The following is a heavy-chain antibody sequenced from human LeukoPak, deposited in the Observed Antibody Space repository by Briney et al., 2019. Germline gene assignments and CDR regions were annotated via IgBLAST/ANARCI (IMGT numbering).Heavy chain of an antibody. CDR2: ISSSSTYI. CDR1: GFTFSAYT. J-gene: IGHJ4*02. CDR3: AKDLAPAAY. V-gene: IGHV3-21*04. D-gene: IGHD2-2*01. Sequence: GGSLRLSCVASGFTFSAYTMNWVRQAPGKGLEWVSFISSSSTYIYYADSVKGRFTISRDNSKKTLFLQMNSLRAEDTAVYYCAKDLAPAAYWGQGTLVTVSS.